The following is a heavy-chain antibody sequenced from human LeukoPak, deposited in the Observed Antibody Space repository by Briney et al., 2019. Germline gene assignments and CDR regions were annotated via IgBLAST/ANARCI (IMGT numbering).Heavy chain of an antibody. J-gene: IGHJ6*03. V-gene: IGHV1-69*05. CDR2: LIPIFATA. CDR3: AGHGGNTVQATYYYMDV. D-gene: IGHD4-23*01. CDR1: GGTFSSYA. Sequence: SVKVSCKASGGTFSSYAISWVRQAPGKGLEWMGGLIPIFATANYAQKFQGRVTITTDESTSTAYMELSSLRSEDTAVYYCAGHGGNTVQATYYYMDVWGKGTTVTVSS.